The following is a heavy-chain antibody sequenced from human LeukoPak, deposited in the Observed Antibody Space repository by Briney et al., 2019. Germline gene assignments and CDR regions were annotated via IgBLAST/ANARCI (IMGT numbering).Heavy chain of an antibody. CDR2: INPGSGGT. CDR3: ARAVRSRSGTWSPDAFDI. CDR1: GYTFTVYY. V-gene: IGHV1-2*02. J-gene: IGHJ3*02. Sequence: GASVKVSCKASGYTFTVYYIHWVRQAPGQGLECMGWINPGSGGTHYVQKFQGRVTLTRDTSITTAYMELSSLRSDDTAVYYCARAVRSRSGTWSPDAFDIWGQGTMVTVSS. D-gene: IGHD3-10*01.